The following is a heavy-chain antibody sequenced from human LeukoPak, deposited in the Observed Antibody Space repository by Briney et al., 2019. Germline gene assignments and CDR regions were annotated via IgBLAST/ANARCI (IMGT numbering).Heavy chain of an antibody. J-gene: IGHJ4*02. Sequence: PGGSLRLSCAASGFTFSDYSMNWVRQAPGKGLEWVASISSSSPYIYYTDSVKGRFTISRDNAKNSLYLQMNSLRAEDTAVYYCARLYSRVGPLDYWGQGTLVTVSS. CDR1: GFTFSDYS. D-gene: IGHD5-18*01. V-gene: IGHV3-21*01. CDR2: ISSSSPYI. CDR3: ARLYSRVGPLDY.